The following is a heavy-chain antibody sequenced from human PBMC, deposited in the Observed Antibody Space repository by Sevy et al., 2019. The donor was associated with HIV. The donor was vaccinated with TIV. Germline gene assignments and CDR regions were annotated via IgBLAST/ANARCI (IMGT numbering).Heavy chain of an antibody. V-gene: IGHV3-21*01. J-gene: IGHJ6*02. CDR1: GFTFSSYS. Sequence: GGSLRLSCAASGFTFSSYSMNWVRQAPGKGLEWVSSISSSSSYIYYEDSVNVRFTISRDNAKNSQYLQMNRLRAEDMAVYYCARDRQQWLVPYYYGMDVWGQGTKVPVSS. CDR2: ISSSSSYI. D-gene: IGHD6-19*01. CDR3: ARDRQQWLVPYYYGMDV.